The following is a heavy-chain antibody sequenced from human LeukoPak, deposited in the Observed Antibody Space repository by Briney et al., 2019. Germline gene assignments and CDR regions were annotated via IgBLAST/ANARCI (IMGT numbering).Heavy chain of an antibody. J-gene: IGHJ4*02. V-gene: IGHV3-21*01. CDR3: ARDYGGSGSQEAY. CDR1: GFTFSSYS. D-gene: IGHD3-10*01. Sequence: GGSLRLSCAASGFTFSSYSMNWVRQAPGKGLEWVSSISSSSSYIYYADSVKGRFTISRDNAKNSLYLQMNSLRAEDTAVYYCARDYGGSGSQEAYWGQGTLVTVSS. CDR2: ISSSSSYI.